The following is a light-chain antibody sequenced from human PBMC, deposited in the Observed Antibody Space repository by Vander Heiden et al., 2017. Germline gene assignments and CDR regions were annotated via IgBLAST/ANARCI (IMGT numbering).Light chain of an antibody. CDR1: ALPKKY. J-gene: IGLJ2*01. Sequence: SSELTQPPSVSVSPGQTARITCSGDALPKKYAYWYQPTSGQSPVLGSYEDSNRHSGIPERFSGSISGTRATVTIIGAQGEDEADYYCDSPDSSSNHRVFGGGTKWTVL. CDR3: DSPDSSSNHRV. CDR2: EDS. V-gene: IGLV3-10*01.